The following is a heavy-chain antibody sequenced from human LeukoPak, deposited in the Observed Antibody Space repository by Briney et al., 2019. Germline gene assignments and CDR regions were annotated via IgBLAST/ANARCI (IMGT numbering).Heavy chain of an antibody. V-gene: IGHV3-53*01. CDR3: ARVGSRGYYFDY. CDR1: GFTVSSNY. D-gene: IGHD1-26*01. CDR2: IYSGGST. Sequence: PGGSLRLSCAASGFTVSSNYMSWVRQAPGKGLEWVSVIYSGGSTYYADSVKGRFTISRDNANNSLYLQMNSLTAEDTAVFYCARVGSRGYYFDYWGQGTLVSVSS. J-gene: IGHJ4*02.